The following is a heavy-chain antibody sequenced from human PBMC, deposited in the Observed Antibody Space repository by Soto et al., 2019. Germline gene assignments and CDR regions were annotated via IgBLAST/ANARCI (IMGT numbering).Heavy chain of an antibody. V-gene: IGHV1-8*01. CDR2: MNPNSGNT. J-gene: IGHJ6*03. CDR1: GYTFTSYD. Sequence: ASVKVSCKASGYTFTSYDINWVRQATGQGLEWMGWMNPNSGNTGYAQKFQGRVTMTRNTSISTAYMELSSLRSEDTAVYYCARGVIVSKNPGVPAARTGGRQRYYYYYMDVWGKRTTVTVSS. CDR3: ARGVIVSKNPGVPAARTGGRQRYYYYYMDV. D-gene: IGHD2-2*01.